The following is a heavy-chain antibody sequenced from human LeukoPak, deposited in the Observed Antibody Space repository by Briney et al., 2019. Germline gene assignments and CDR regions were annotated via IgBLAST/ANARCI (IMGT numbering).Heavy chain of an antibody. V-gene: IGHV3-74*01. J-gene: IGHJ4*02. CDR1: GFTFSSYW. Sequence: GGSLRLSCAASGFTFSSYWMHWVRQAPGKGLVWVSRINSDGSSTSYADSVKGRFTIPRDNAKNTLYLQMNSLRAEDTAVYYCARGATYYDFWSGYYMLDYWGQGTLVTVSS. CDR3: ARGATYYDFWSGYYMLDY. CDR2: INSDGSST. D-gene: IGHD3-3*01.